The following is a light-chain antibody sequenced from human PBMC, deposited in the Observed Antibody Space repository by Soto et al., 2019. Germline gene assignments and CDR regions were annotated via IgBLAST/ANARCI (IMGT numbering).Light chain of an antibody. CDR2: EVF. V-gene: IGLV2-14*01. J-gene: IGLJ1*01. Sequence: QSALTQPASVSGSPGQSITIPCTGTNSDVGGYNYVSWYQHHPGKAPKLMIYEVFTRPSGVSSRFSGSKSGSTASLTISGLQAEDEADYYCSSYTTTNTLYVFGTGTKLTVL. CDR1: NSDVGGYNY. CDR3: SSYTTTNTLYV.